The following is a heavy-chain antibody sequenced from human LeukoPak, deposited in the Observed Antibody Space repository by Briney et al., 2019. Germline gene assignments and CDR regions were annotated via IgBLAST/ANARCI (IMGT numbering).Heavy chain of an antibody. D-gene: IGHD7-27*01. CDR1: GFSLSNARMG. CDR2: IFSNDEK. CDR3: ARSIPYSTNWGFKGDDAFDI. V-gene: IGHV2-26*01. Sequence: SGPTLVKPTQTLTLTCTVSGFSLSNARMGVSWIRQPPGKALEWLAHIFSNDEKSYSTSLKSRLTISKDTSKSQVVLTMTNMDPLDTATYYCARSIPYSTNWGFKGDDAFDIWGQGTMVTVSS. J-gene: IGHJ3*02.